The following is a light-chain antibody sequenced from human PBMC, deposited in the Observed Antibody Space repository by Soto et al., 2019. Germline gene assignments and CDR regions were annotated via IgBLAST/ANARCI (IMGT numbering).Light chain of an antibody. CDR3: QRYNNWPLT. CDR2: DTS. CDR1: QRISGY. J-gene: IGKJ4*01. Sequence: EIVLTQSPATLSLSPGERATLSCRASQRISGYLGWYQQKPGQAPRLLIYDTSTRATGVPARFSGSRSGTEFTLTINSLQSEDFAVYYCQRYNNWPLTFGGGTKVDIK. V-gene: IGKV3-15*01.